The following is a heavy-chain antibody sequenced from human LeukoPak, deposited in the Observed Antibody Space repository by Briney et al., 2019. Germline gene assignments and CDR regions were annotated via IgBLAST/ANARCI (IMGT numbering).Heavy chain of an antibody. CDR3: ARSAGSSWYQYYFDY. CDR1: GSTVSSNY. J-gene: IGHJ4*02. V-gene: IGHV3-66*01. D-gene: IGHD6-13*01. CDR2: IYSGGST. Sequence: GGSLRLSCAASGSTVSSNYMSWVRQAPGKGLEWVSVIYSGGSTYYADSVKGRFTISRDNSKNTLYLQMNSLRAEDTAVYYCARSAGSSWYQYYFDYWGQGTLVTVSS.